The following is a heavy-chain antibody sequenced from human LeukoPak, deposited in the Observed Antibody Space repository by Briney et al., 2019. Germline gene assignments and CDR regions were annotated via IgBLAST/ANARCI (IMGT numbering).Heavy chain of an antibody. CDR3: ARHAVYSYGNWYFDL. CDR2: IYPGDSDT. D-gene: IGHD5-18*01. V-gene: IGHV5-51*01. Sequence: GESLKISCKGSGYSFTSYWIGWVRQMPGKGLEWMGIIYPGDSDTRYSPSFQGQVTISADKSISTAYLQWSSLKASDTAMYYCARHAVYSYGNWYFDLWGRGTLVTVSS. J-gene: IGHJ2*01. CDR1: GYSFTSYW.